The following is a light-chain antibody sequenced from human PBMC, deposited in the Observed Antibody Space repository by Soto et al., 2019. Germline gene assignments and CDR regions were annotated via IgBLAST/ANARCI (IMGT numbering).Light chain of an antibody. J-gene: IGLJ2*01. CDR1: SSDVGGYNF. CDR3: SSYAGSNIVV. Sequence: QSVLTQPPSASWSPGQSVTISCTGTSSDVGGYNFVSWYQQHPGKAPKLMIYEVSERPSGVPDRFSGSKSGNTASLTVSGLQAEDEADYYCSSYAGSNIVVFGGGTKVTVL. CDR2: EVS. V-gene: IGLV2-8*01.